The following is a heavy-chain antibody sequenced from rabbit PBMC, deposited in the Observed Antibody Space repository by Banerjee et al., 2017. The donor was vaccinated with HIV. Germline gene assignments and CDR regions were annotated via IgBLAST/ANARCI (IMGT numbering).Heavy chain of an antibody. V-gene: IGHV1S45*01. CDR3: AREDTGSTAFDFNL. J-gene: IGHJ4*01. CDR1: GFDFSSSYW. D-gene: IGHD4-2*01. CDR2: IYIDNTKT. Sequence: EESGGGLVQPEGSLTLTCTASGFDFSSSYWICWVRQAPGKGLEWIGCIYIDNTKTYYASWAKGRFTISKTSSNTVDLQMTSLTAADTATYFCAREDTGSTAFDFNLWGQGTLVTVS.